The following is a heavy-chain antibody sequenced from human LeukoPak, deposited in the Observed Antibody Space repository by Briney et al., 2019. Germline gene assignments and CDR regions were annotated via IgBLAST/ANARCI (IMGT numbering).Heavy chain of an antibody. Sequence: GGTLRLSRAASGFTFSAYAMNWVRQAPGKGLEWLSYISSSGGGVHYADSVRGQFTISRDNAETSLNLQMDSLTAEDTSVYYCARTPSSSSCWHWGRGTLVTVSS. V-gene: IGHV3-48*03. CDR2: ISSSGGGV. CDR3: ARTPSSSSCWH. J-gene: IGHJ4*02. CDR1: GFTFSAYA. D-gene: IGHD2-15*01.